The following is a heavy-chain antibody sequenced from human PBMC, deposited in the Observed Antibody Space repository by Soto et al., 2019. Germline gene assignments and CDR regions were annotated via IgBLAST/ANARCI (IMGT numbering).Heavy chain of an antibody. D-gene: IGHD3-3*01. V-gene: IGHV3-48*02. CDR1: GFTFSSYS. Sequence: GGSLRLSCAASGFTFSSYSMNWVRQAPGKGLEWVAYISSRSSTIYYADPVKGRFTISRYKAKHALYLQMNSLGDEGMGVYYCARDNHAIFQDFWSGCVSSDYYYGMDVWGQGTTVTVSS. CDR2: ISSRSSTI. J-gene: IGHJ6*02. CDR3: ARDNHAIFQDFWSGCVSSDYYYGMDV.